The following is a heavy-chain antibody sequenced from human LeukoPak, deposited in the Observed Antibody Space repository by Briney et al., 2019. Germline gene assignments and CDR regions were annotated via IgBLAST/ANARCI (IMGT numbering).Heavy chain of an antibody. J-gene: IGHJ1*01. Sequence: ASVKVSCKASGYTLTSYGISWVRQAPGQGLEWMGWISAYNGNTNYAQKLQGRVTMTRDTSTSTVYMELSSLRSEDTAVYYCAREKDYTLHKQYFQHWGQGTLVIVSS. CDR3: AREKDYTLHKQYFQH. D-gene: IGHD4-11*01. CDR2: ISAYNGNT. V-gene: IGHV1-18*01. CDR1: GYTLTSYG.